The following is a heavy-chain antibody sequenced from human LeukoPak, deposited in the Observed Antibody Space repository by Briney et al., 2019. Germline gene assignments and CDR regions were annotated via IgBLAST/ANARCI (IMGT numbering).Heavy chain of an antibody. CDR2: INHSGST. Sequence: SETLSLTCTFSGGSISSRNYYWSWIRQPPGKGLEWIGEINHSGSTNYNPSLKSRVTISVDTSKNQFSLKLSSVTAADTAVYYCAIRTYYDFWSVAFDYWGQGTLVTVSS. V-gene: IGHV4-39*07. CDR3: AIRTYYDFWSVAFDY. CDR1: GGSISSRNYY. J-gene: IGHJ4*02. D-gene: IGHD3-3*01.